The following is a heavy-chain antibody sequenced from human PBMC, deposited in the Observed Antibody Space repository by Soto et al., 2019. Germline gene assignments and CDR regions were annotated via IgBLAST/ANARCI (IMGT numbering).Heavy chain of an antibody. Sequence: GGSLKLSCAASGFPVTSYYMSWARQAPGKGLEWVSVIYSGDSGTTYYAGSVNGRFTISREISKNTGSNQMNSLRAEDTSVYYCARDGSSRPTEYWGQGTLVTVSS. CDR2: IYSGDSGTT. V-gene: IGHV3-66*01. D-gene: IGHD3-10*01. CDR1: GFPVTSYY. CDR3: ARDGSSRPTEY. J-gene: IGHJ4*02.